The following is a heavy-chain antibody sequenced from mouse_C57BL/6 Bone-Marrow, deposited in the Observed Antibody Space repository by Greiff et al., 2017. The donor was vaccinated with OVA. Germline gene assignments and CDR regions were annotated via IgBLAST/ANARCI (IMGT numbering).Heavy chain of an antibody. V-gene: IGHV5-9-1*02. Sequence: EVKLVESGEGLVKPGGSLKLSCAASGFTFSSYAMSWVRQTPEKRLEWVAYISSGGDYIYYADTVKGRVTISRDKARNTLYLQMSSRKSEDTAMYYCTREDYEAYWGQGTLVTVSA. CDR3: TREDYEAY. CDR2: ISSGGDYI. D-gene: IGHD2-4*01. J-gene: IGHJ3*01. CDR1: GFTFSSYA.